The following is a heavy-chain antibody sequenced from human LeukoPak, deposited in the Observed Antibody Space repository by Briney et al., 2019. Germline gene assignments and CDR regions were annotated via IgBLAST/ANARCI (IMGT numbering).Heavy chain of an antibody. J-gene: IGHJ6*02. CDR3: GRQMTTVITGVYYYYGMDV. Sequence: PGGSLRLSCAASGFTVSGNYMTWVRQAPGKGQEVVSVIYSGGNTYYVDSVKGRFTISRDNSKNTLYLQMNSLRAEDTAVYYCGRQMTTVITGVYYYYGMDVWGQGTTVTVSS. V-gene: IGHV3-66*04. D-gene: IGHD3-16*01. CDR1: GFTVSGNY. CDR2: IYSGGNT.